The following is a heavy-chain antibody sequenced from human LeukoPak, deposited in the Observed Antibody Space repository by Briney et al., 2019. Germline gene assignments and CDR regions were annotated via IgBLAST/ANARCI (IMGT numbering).Heavy chain of an antibody. CDR1: GFPFSGYA. CDR2: ISGSGDNT. Sequence: GGSLRLSCAASGFPFSGYAMSWVRQAPGKGLEWASSISGSGDNTYYADSVKGRFTISRDNSRNTLYLQMNSLRAEDTAVYYCAKDCSSASCQRLFDYWGQGTQVTVSS. CDR3: AKDCSSASCQRLFDY. J-gene: IGHJ4*02. V-gene: IGHV3-23*01. D-gene: IGHD2-2*01.